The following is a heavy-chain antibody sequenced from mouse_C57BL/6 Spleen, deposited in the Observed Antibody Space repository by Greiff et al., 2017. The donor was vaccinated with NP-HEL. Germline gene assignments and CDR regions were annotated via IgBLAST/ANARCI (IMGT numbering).Heavy chain of an antibody. D-gene: IGHD1-1*01. CDR3: ERREYYGSSISLYWYFDV. CDR2: IHPNSGST. V-gene: IGHV1-64*01. Sequence: QVQLQQPGAELVKPGASVKLSCKASGYTFTSYWMHWVKQRPGQGLEWIGMIHPNSGSTNYNEKFKSKATLTVDKSSSTAYMQLSSLTSEDSAVYYCERREYYGSSISLYWYFDVWGTGTTVTVSS. CDR1: GYTFTSYW. J-gene: IGHJ1*03.